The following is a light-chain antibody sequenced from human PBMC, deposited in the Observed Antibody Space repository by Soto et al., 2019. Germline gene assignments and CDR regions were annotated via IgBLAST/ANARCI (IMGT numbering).Light chain of an antibody. CDR3: CSYARSSTLYV. V-gene: IGLV2-23*02. J-gene: IGLJ1*01. Sequence: QSVLTQPASGSGSPGQSITISCTGTSSDVGSYNLVSWYQQHPGKAPKLMIYEVNKRPSGVSNRFSGSKSGNTASLTISGLQAEDEADYYCCSYARSSTLYVFGSGTKLTVL. CDR2: EVN. CDR1: SSDVGSYNL.